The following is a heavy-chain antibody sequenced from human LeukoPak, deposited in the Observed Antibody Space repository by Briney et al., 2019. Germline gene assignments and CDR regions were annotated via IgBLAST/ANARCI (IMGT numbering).Heavy chain of an antibody. Sequence: GGSLRLSCAASGFTFSSYAMSGGRPAPGEGLEWVSAISGSGGSTYYADSVKGRFTISRDKSKNTLYLQMNSLRAEDTAVYYCAKDRGIAAAVDAFDIWGQGTMVTVSS. J-gene: IGHJ3*02. V-gene: IGHV3-23*01. CDR3: AKDRGIAAAVDAFDI. CDR2: ISGSGGST. D-gene: IGHD6-13*01. CDR1: GFTFSSYA.